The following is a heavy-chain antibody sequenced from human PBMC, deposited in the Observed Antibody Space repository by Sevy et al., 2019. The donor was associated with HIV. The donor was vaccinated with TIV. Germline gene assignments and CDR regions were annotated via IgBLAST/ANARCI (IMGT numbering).Heavy chain of an antibody. Sequence: GESLKISCKISGYSFTSYCIGWVRQMTGKGVEWMGIFCPGDFDFSYSPYFQGQVTISADKSISTVYLQWRSRKASDTAMYYCTRQGPSDGMDVWGRGTTVTVSS. CDR2: FCPGDFDF. CDR1: GYSFTSYC. CDR3: TRQGPSDGMDV. V-gene: IGHV5-51*01. J-gene: IGHJ6*02.